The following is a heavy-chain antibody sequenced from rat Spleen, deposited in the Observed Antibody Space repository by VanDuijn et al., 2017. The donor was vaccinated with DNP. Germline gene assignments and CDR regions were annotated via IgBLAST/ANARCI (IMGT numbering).Heavy chain of an antibody. D-gene: IGHD1-4*01. CDR1: GFTFNNYF. CDR2: ISSSGSRT. J-gene: IGHJ1*01. Sequence: EVQLVESGGGLVQPGRSLTLSCEVSGFTFNNYFMAWVRQAPKKGLEWVATISSSGSRTYYPDSAKGRFTISRDNEKGSLYLEMNSLGSEDTATYYCARRIPGYNSWFFDFWGPGTMVAVSS. V-gene: IGHV5-7*01. CDR3: ARRIPGYNSWFFDF.